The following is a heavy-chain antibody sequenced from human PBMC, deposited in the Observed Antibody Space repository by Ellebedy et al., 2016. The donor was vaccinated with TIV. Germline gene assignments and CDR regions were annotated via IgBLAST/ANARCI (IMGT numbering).Heavy chain of an antibody. CDR2: ISGSGGST. V-gene: IGHV3-23*01. CDR3: AKGGFWSGYRNSKVDV. D-gene: IGHD3-3*01. J-gene: IGHJ6*04. Sequence: GGSLRLXCAASGFPFSSYAMSWVRQAPGKGLEWVSAISGSGGSTYYADSVKGRFTISRDNSKNTLYLQMNSLRAEDTAVYYCAKGGFWSGYRNSKVDVWGKGTTVTVSS. CDR1: GFPFSSYA.